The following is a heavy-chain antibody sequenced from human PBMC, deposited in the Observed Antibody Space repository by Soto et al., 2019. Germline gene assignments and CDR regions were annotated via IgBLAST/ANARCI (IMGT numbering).Heavy chain of an antibody. CDR1: GGSVSSGSYY. CDR3: ARDGDGYNY. D-gene: IGHD5-12*01. CDR2: IYSSGST. V-gene: IGHV4-61*01. J-gene: IGHJ4*02. Sequence: QVQLQESGPGLVKPSATLSLTCPVSGGSVSSGSYYWSWIRPPPGKGLEWIGYIYSSGSTRYNPSLKSRVTISVDTSKNQFSLKLSSVTAADTAVYYCARDGDGYNYWGQGTLVTVSS.